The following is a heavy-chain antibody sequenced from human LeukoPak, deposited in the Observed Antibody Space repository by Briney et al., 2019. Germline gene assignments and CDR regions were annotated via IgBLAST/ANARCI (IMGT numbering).Heavy chain of an antibody. D-gene: IGHD3-9*01. V-gene: IGHV3-30*02. Sequence: GGSLRLSCAASGFTFSSYGMHWVRQAPGKGLEWVAFIRYDGSNKYYADSVKGRFTISRDNSKNTLYLQMNSLRAEDTAVYYCASNYDILTGNTYWGQGTLVTVSS. CDR3: ASNYDILTGNTY. CDR1: GFTFSSYG. J-gene: IGHJ4*02. CDR2: IRYDGSNK.